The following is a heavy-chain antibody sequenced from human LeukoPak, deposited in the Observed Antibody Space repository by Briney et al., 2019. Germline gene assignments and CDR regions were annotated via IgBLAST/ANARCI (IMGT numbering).Heavy chain of an antibody. CDR2: ISYSGST. D-gene: IGHD2-2*01. V-gene: IGHV4-39*01. Sequence: PSETLSLTCTVSGGSISRSTYYWGWIRQPPGMGLEWIGSISYSGSTYYNSSLKSRVTISSDTSRNQFSLRLSSVTAADTAVYYCAGLGVVVPAAPGWFDPWGQGTLVTVSS. CDR1: GGSISRSTYY. CDR3: AGLGVVVPAAPGWFDP. J-gene: IGHJ5*02.